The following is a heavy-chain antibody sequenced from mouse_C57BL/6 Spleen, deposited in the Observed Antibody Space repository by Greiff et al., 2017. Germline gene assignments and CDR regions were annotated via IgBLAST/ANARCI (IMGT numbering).Heavy chain of an antibody. CDR3: AIPMTTVVASRWYFDV. CDR2: IYPGDGDT. V-gene: IGHV1-80*01. Sequence: VQLQEPGAELVKPGASVKISCKASGYAFSSYWMNWVKQRPGKGLEWIGQIYPGDGDTNYNGKFKGKATLTADKSSSTAYMQRSSLTSEDSAVYFGAIPMTTVVASRWYFDVWGTGTTVTVSS. D-gene: IGHD1-1*01. J-gene: IGHJ1*03. CDR1: GYAFSSYW.